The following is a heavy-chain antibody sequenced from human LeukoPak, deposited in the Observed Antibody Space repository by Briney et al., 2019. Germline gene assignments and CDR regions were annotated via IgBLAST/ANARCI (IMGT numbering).Heavy chain of an antibody. CDR3: ARVSYGSGSYVDY. V-gene: IGHV4-59*01. Sequence: PSETLSLTCTVSGGSISSYYWSWIRQPPGKGLEWIGYIYYSGSTNYNPSLKSRVTISVDTSKNQFSLKLSSVTVADTAVYYCARVSYGSGSYVDYWGQGTLVTVSS. CDR2: IYYSGST. J-gene: IGHJ4*02. D-gene: IGHD3-10*01. CDR1: GGSISSYY.